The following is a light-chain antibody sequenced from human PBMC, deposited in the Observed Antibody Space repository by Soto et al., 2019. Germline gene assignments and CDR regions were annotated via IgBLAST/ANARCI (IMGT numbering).Light chain of an antibody. Sequence: EIVLTQSPDTLSLSPGERATLSCRASQSVSSYLAWYQQKPGQAPRLLIYDASNRGTGIPARFSGSGSGTDVNRTIIGVEPEDFAVYYCRNRSNWPPGHTVGGGTKVEIK. CDR3: RNRSNWPPGHT. CDR1: QSVSSY. J-gene: IGKJ4*01. CDR2: DAS. V-gene: IGKV3-11*01.